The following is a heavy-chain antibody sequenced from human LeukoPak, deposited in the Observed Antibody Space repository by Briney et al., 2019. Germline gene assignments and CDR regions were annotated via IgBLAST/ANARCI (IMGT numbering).Heavy chain of an antibody. CDR2: IWYDGSNK. Sequence: GGSLRLSCAASGFTFSSYGMHWVRQAPGKGLEWVALIWYDGSNKYYADSVKGRLTISKDNSKNTLYLQMNSLRAEDTAVYYCAREGPRGNSQFDYWGQGTLVTVSS. CDR3: AREGPRGNSQFDY. D-gene: IGHD2/OR15-2a*01. CDR1: GFTFSSYG. V-gene: IGHV3-33*01. J-gene: IGHJ4*02.